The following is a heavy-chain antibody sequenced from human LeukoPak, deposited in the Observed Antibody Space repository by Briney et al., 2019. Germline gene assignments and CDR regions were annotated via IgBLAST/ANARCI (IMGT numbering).Heavy chain of an antibody. CDR3: ARDRIAVAGLYYFDH. Sequence: PGGSLRLSCAASGFTFTNYAMSWVRQAPGKGLEWVSYISSGSRTIYYADSVKGRFTISRDNAKNSLYLQMNSLRAEDTAVYYCARDRIAVAGLYYFDHWGQGTLVTVSS. CDR2: ISSGSRTI. J-gene: IGHJ4*02. V-gene: IGHV3-48*04. CDR1: GFTFTNYA. D-gene: IGHD6-19*01.